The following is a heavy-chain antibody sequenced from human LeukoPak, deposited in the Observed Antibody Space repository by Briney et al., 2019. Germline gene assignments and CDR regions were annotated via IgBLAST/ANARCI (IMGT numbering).Heavy chain of an antibody. J-gene: IGHJ4*02. V-gene: IGHV1-46*01. CDR1: GHTFTSYY. Sequence: ASVKVSCKASGHTFTSYYMHWVRQAPGQGLEWMGIINPSGGSTSYAQKFQGRVTMTRDTSTSTVYMELSSLRSEDTAVYYCAREIKWEQPDYWGQGTLVTVSS. CDR2: INPSGGST. CDR3: AREIKWEQPDY. D-gene: IGHD1-26*01.